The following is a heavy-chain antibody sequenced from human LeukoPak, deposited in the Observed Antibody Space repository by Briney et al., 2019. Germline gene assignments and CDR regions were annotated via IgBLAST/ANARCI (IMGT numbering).Heavy chain of an antibody. V-gene: IGHV3-11*01. Sequence: PGGSLRLSCAASGVTFSDYYMSWVREAPGKGLEGVSYISSSGTTFYYADFLKGRFTISRDNAKNSLYLQMNSLRAEDTAVYYCARVAGNYYDSRGPDYWGQGTLVTVSS. CDR3: ARVAGNYYDSRGPDY. CDR2: ISSSGTTF. D-gene: IGHD3-22*01. J-gene: IGHJ4*02. CDR1: GVTFSDYY.